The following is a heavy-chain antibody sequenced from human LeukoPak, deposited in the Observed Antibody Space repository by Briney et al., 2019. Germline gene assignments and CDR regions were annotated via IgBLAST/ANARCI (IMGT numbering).Heavy chain of an antibody. CDR1: GFTFSTYN. Sequence: GGSLRLSCAASGFTFSTYNMNFVRPAPGKGLEWVSYICSSNKYIYYADSGKGRFTITRDNAKNSQYLQMNSLRAEDTDVYYCARDVGASAPDAFDIWGQGTMVTVSS. J-gene: IGHJ3*02. CDR2: ICSSNKYI. CDR3: ARDVGASAPDAFDI. V-gene: IGHV3-21*01. D-gene: IGHD1-26*01.